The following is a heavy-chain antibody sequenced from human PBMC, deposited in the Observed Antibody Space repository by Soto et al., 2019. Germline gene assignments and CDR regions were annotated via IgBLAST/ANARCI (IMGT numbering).Heavy chain of an antibody. Sequence: VASVKVSCKASGYTFTNFGVTWVRRAPGQGLEWMGWISAYTDTPNYAQKFQGRVTMTIDTSTSTAYMELRSLTSDDTAVYYCAKLMPGDEAGFEYWGQGTLVTVSS. CDR2: ISAYTDTP. J-gene: IGHJ4*02. CDR1: GYTFTNFG. CDR3: AKLMPGDEAGFEY. D-gene: IGHD2-8*01. V-gene: IGHV1-18*01.